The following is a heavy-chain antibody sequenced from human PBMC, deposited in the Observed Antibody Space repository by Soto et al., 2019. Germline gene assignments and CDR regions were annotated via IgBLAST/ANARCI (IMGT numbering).Heavy chain of an antibody. CDR1: GYSISSGYY. J-gene: IGHJ4*02. V-gene: IGHV4-38-2*02. D-gene: IGHD5-12*01. CDR3: ARWLQSYFDY. Sequence: SETLSLTCTVSGYSISSGYYWGWIRQPPGKGLEWIGSIYHSGSTYYNPSLKSRVTISVDTAKNQISLNRNSVTAADTAVYYCARWLQSYFDYWGQGTLVTVSS. CDR2: IYHSGST.